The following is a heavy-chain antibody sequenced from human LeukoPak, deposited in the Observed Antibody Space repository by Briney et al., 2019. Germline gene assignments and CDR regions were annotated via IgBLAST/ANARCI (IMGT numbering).Heavy chain of an antibody. Sequence: PGGSLRLSCAASGFTFSSYAMSWVRQAPGKGLEWVSVIYNGGGTDYADSVKGRFTISRDNSKNTLYLQMNSLRVEDTAVYYCARDPPTGGEYPDAFDIWGQGTMVIVSS. J-gene: IGHJ3*02. CDR3: ARDPPTGGEYPDAFDI. D-gene: IGHD3-16*01. V-gene: IGHV3-66*01. CDR2: IYNGGGT. CDR1: GFTFSSYA.